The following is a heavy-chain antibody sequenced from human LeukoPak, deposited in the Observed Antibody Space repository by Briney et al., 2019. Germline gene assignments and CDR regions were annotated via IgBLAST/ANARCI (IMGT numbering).Heavy chain of an antibody. Sequence: PSQTLSLTCTVSGGSISSGSYYASSIRQPAGKGLEWVGRIYTSGSTNYNPSLKSRVTISVDTSKNQFSLKLSSVTAADTAVYYCARDILTGYYDYWGQGTLVTVSS. CDR1: GGSISSGSYY. V-gene: IGHV4-61*02. CDR2: IYTSGST. J-gene: IGHJ4*02. D-gene: IGHD3-9*01. CDR3: ARDILTGYYDY.